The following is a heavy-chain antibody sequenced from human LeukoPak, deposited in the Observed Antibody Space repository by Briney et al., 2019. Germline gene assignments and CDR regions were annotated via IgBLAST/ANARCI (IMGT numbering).Heavy chain of an antibody. J-gene: IGHJ4*02. Sequence: SETLSLTCTVSGDSVSSGSYYWSWIRQPPGKALEWIGYINRGGSTKYNPSLKSRVTISVDTSKNQFSLKLRSVTAADTAVYYCARGSYYGSGSYYNIWGQGTLVTVSS. CDR3: ARGSYYGSGSYYNI. V-gene: IGHV4-61*01. CDR1: GDSVSSGSYY. CDR2: INRGGST. D-gene: IGHD3-10*01.